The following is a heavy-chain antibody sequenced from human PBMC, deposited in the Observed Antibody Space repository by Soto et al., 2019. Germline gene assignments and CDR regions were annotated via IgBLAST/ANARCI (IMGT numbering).Heavy chain of an antibody. CDR3: ATAQLFPYGSGSYFYSPLDY. J-gene: IGHJ4*02. Sequence: GGSLRLSCAASGFTFSDYYMSWIRQAPGKGLEWVSYISSSGSTIYYADSVKGRFTISRDNAKNSLYLQMNSLRAEDTAVYYCATAQLFPYGSGSYFYSPLDYWGQGTLVTVSS. CDR2: ISSSGSTI. V-gene: IGHV3-11*01. D-gene: IGHD3-10*01. CDR1: GFTFSDYY.